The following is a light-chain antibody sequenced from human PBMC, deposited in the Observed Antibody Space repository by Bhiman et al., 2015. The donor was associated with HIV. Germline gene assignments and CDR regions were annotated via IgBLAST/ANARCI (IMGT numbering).Light chain of an antibody. CDR1: GSDVGGYNH. CDR3: AAWDDSLSGQGV. CDR2: DVS. Sequence: QSALTQPASVSGSPGQSITISCTGSGSDVGGYNHVSWYQQHPGKAPKLMIYDVSNRPSGVSNRFSGSKSGNTASLAISGLRSEDEADYYCAAWDDSLSGQGVFGGGTKLTVL. J-gene: IGLJ3*02. V-gene: IGLV2-14*03.